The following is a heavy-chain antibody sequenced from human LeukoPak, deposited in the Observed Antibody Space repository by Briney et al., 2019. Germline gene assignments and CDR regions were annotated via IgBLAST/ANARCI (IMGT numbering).Heavy chain of an antibody. D-gene: IGHD3-9*01. J-gene: IGHJ3*02. V-gene: IGHV4-4*02. Sequence: SETLSLTCAVSGGSISSSNWWSWVRQPPGKGLEWIGEVYHSGTTNYNPSLKSRVTISVDKSKNQFSLKLSSVTAADTAVYYRARRFGLRYFDWSSGFGAFDIWGQGTMVTVSS. CDR3: ARRFGLRYFDWSSGFGAFDI. CDR1: GGSISSSNW. CDR2: VYHSGTT.